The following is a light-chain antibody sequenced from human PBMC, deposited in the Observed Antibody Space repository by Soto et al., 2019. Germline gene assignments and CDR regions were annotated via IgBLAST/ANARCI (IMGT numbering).Light chain of an antibody. CDR2: GAS. CDR1: QSVSSSY. V-gene: IGKV3-20*01. Sequence: EIVLTQSPGTLSLSPGERATLSCRASQSVSSSYLAWYQQKPGQAPRLLIYGASSRPTGIPDRFSVSASGTDFTLTIIRLEPEDFAVYYCQHYGTSALFGPGTKVDIK. CDR3: QHYGTSAL. J-gene: IGKJ3*01.